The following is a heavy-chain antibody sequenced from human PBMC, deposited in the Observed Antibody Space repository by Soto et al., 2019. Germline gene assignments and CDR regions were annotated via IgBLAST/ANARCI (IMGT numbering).Heavy chain of an antibody. V-gene: IGHV1-69*08. Sequence: QVQLVQSGAEVKKPGSSVKVSCKASGGTFSSYTISWVRQAPGQGLEWMGRIIPILGIANYAQKFQGRVTITADKVTSTAYMELSSLRSDDTAVYYCARESGGADAKVPAAARGYWYFDYWGQGTLVTVSS. CDR3: ARESGGADAKVPAAARGYWYFDY. CDR1: GGTFSSYT. D-gene: IGHD2-2*01. J-gene: IGHJ4*02. CDR2: IIPILGIA.